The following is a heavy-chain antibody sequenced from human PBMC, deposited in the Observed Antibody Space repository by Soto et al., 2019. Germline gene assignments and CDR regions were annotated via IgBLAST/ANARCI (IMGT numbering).Heavy chain of an antibody. V-gene: IGHV1-18*01. D-gene: IGHD3-3*01. CDR3: ARDRTIFGVVSRSWFDP. CDR1: GYTFTSYG. Sequence: ASVKVSCKASGYTFTSYGISWVRQAPGQGLEWMGWISAYNGNTNYAQKLQGRVTMTTDTPTSTAYMELRSLRSDDTAVYYCARDRTIFGVVSRSWFDPWGQGTLVTVSS. CDR2: ISAYNGNT. J-gene: IGHJ5*02.